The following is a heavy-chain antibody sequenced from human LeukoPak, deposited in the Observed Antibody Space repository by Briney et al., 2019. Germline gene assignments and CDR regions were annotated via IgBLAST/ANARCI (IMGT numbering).Heavy chain of an antibody. CDR1: GXSVSSKSFA. D-gene: IGHD3-10*01. CDR3: ARGPGGSNAFDI. J-gene: IGHJ3*02. Sequence: SQTLSLTCAISGXSVSSKSFAWNWIRQPPWRGLEWLGRTYYRSMWYYDYAVSLKSRITINADTSKNQFSLQLNSVTPEDTAVYYCARGPGGSNAFDIWGQGTMVTVSS. CDR2: TYYRSMWYY. V-gene: IGHV6-1*01.